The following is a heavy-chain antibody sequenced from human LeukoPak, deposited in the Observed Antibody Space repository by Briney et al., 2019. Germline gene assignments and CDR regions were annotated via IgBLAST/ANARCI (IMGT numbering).Heavy chain of an antibody. D-gene: IGHD6-13*01. V-gene: IGHV1-18*01. CDR2: ISAYNGNT. CDR3: AKSSSWYTRSPYYYYYMDV. Sequence: ASVKVSCKASGYTFTSYGISWVRQAPGQGIEWMGWISAYNGNTNYAQKHQGRVTMTTDTSTSTAYMKLRSLRSDDTAVYYCAKSSSWYTRSPYYYYYMDVWGKGTTVTVSS. J-gene: IGHJ6*03. CDR1: GYTFTSYG.